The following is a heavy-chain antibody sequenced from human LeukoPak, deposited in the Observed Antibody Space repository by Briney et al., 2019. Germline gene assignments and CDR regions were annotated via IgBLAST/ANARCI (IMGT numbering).Heavy chain of an antibody. Sequence: GGSLRLSCAASGFTFSSYWMSWVRQAPGKGLEWVANIKQDGSEKYYVDSVKGRLTISRDNAKNSLYLQMNSLRAEDTAVYYCARDFNSYCSSTSCSRDDAFDIWGQGTMVTVSS. CDR3: ARDFNSYCSSTSCSRDDAFDI. J-gene: IGHJ3*02. CDR2: IKQDGSEK. CDR1: GFTFSSYW. D-gene: IGHD2-2*01. V-gene: IGHV3-7*01.